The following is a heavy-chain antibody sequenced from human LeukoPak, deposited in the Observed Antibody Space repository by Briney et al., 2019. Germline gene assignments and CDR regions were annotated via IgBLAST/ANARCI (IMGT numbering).Heavy chain of an antibody. CDR2: ISGSGATT. D-gene: IGHD6-6*01. CDR3: AKAFTTITARFDD. J-gene: IGHJ4*02. Sequence: GGSLRLSCAASGFTISNYAMNWVRQAPGKGLEWVSLISGSGATTNYADSVKGRFTISRDTSKNTPYLQMNSLRAEDTAVYYCAKAFTTITARFDDWGQGTPVTVSS. CDR1: GFTISNYA. V-gene: IGHV3-23*01.